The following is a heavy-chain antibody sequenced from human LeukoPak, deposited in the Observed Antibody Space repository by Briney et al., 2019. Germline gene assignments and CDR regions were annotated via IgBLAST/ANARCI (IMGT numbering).Heavy chain of an antibody. J-gene: IGHJ3*02. V-gene: IGHV3-48*02. D-gene: IGHD1-14*01. CDR3: ARGTWVCDRTFDT. Sequence: PGGSLRLSCAASGFTFSTYSMNWVRQAPGKGLEWVSYISGSSSIIYYADSVKGRFTISRDSAKNSLYLQMNSLRDEDTAVYYCARGTWVCDRTFDTWGQGTMVTVSS. CDR1: GFTFSTYS. CDR2: ISGSSSII.